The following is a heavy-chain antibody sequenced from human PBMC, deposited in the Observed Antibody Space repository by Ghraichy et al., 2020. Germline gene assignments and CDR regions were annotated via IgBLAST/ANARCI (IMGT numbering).Heavy chain of an antibody. D-gene: IGHD6-13*01. CDR3: AKPRTAAGSFDY. Sequence: GGSLRLSCAASGFTFSSYAMSWVRQAPGKGLDWVSAISGSGGSTYYADSVKGRFTISRDNSKNTLYLQMNSLRAEDTAVYYCAKPRTAAGSFDYWGQGTLVTVSS. CDR2: ISGSGGST. J-gene: IGHJ4*02. V-gene: IGHV3-23*01. CDR1: GFTFSSYA.